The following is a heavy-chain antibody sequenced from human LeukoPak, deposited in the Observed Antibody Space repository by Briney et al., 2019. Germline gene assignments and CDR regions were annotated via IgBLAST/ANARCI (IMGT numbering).Heavy chain of an antibody. CDR3: AEDFPVADREGSYY. D-gene: IGHD6-19*01. CDR2: ISYDGSNK. CDR1: GFTFSSYG. J-gene: IGHJ4*02. V-gene: IGHV3-30*18. Sequence: SGRSLRLSCAASGFTFSSYGMHWVRQAPGKGLEWVAVISYDGSNKYYADSVKGRFTISRDNSKNTPYLQMNSLRAEDTAVYYCAEDFPVADREGSYYWGQGTLVTVSS.